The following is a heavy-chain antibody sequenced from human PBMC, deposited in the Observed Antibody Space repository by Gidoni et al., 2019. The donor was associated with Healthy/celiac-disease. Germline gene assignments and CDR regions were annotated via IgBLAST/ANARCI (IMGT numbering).Heavy chain of an antibody. CDR2: IRSSGSTI. V-gene: IGHV3-48*03. CDR1: AFTFSRYE. Sequence: EVQLVESGGGLVQPGGSLRLSCAASAFTFSRYEMNWGRQAPGKGLGWVSYIRSSGSTIYYADSVKGRFTISRDNAKNSLYLQMNSLRAEDTAVYYCARAIPAYSSGSPVDYWGQGTLVTVSS. CDR3: ARAIPAYSSGSPVDY. D-gene: IGHD6-19*01. J-gene: IGHJ4*02.